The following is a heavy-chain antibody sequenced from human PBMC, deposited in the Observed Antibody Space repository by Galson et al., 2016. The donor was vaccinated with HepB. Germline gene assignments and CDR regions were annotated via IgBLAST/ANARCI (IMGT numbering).Heavy chain of an antibody. CDR1: GFAISNNH. V-gene: IGHV3-53*01. CDR3: AAAAAANDIDY. J-gene: IGHJ4*02. CDR2: IYFDGRT. Sequence: SLRLSCAASGFAISNNHMSWVRQAPGKGLDWVSIIYFDGRTFHADSVEGRFTISRDISKNTVYLQMSSLIAEDTAVYYCAAAAAANDIDYCGQGTQVTVSS. D-gene: IGHD6-13*01.